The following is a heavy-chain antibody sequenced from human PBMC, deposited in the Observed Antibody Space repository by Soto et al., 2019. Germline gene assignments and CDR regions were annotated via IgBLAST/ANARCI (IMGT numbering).Heavy chain of an antibody. J-gene: IGHJ3*02. Sequence: QVQLQESGPGLVKPSRTLTLTCTVSGGFVDSGGYYWTWIRHLPGKGLEWIGYMRYSGSSYYNPSLESRVTMSFDTSKRDFSLKLSSVTAADTAVYYCAIPEGDPRHFGGYGRSGWGAFDIWGQGTMVTVSS. CDR3: AIPEGDPRHFGGYGRSGWGAFDI. V-gene: IGHV4-31*03. D-gene: IGHD5-12*01. CDR2: MRYSGSS. CDR1: GGFVDSGGYY.